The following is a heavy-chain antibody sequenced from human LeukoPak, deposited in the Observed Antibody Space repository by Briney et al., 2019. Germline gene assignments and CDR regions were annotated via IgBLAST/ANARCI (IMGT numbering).Heavy chain of an antibody. CDR3: AMYNYDTSGFDY. J-gene: IGHJ4*02. CDR2: IYTGGST. Sequence: SETLSLTCSVSGGFVGSFSIYYWSWVRQPAGKGLEWIGRIYTGGSTSTSYNPSLKSRVSISVDKSKNHFSLTLRSVTAADTAVYYCAMYNYDTSGFDYWGKGTRVTVSS. D-gene: IGHD3-22*01. V-gene: IGHV4-4*07. CDR1: GGFVGSFSIYY.